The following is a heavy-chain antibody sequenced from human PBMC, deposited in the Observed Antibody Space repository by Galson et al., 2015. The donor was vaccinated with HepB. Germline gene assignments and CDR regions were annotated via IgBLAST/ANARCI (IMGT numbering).Heavy chain of an antibody. CDR1: GFTFSSYA. D-gene: IGHD5-12*01. CDR2: ISYGGSIK. V-gene: IGHV3-30*04. CDR3: ARDLSYSGYEVGLDY. Sequence: SLRLSCAASGFTFSSYAIHWVRQAPGKGLEWVAVISYGGSIKYYADSVKGRFTISRDNSKNTLYLRMNSLRAEDTAVYYCARDLSYSGYEVGLDYWGQGTLVTVSS. J-gene: IGHJ4*02.